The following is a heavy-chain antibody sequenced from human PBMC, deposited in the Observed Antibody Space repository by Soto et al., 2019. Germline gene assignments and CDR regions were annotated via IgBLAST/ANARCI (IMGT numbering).Heavy chain of an antibody. CDR2: ISSRTTYI. Sequence: GGSLRLSCAASGFTFRSYAMNWVRQAPGKGLEWVSSISSRTTYIFYADSVRGRFTISRDNAKNSLYLHMNSLRVEDTAVYYCARDSGSSLEQIDSWGQGTLVTVSS. J-gene: IGHJ5*01. D-gene: IGHD6-6*01. V-gene: IGHV3-21*01. CDR3: ARDSGSSLEQIDS. CDR1: GFTFRSYA.